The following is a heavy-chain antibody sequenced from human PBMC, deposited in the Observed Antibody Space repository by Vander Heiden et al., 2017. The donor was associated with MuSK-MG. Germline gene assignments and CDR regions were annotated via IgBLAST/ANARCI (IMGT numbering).Heavy chain of an antibody. CDR3: ARGRYYYYGMDV. Sequence: QVQRVQSGAEVKKPGASVKVACRASGDTFTGYYMHWVRQAPGQGLEWMGWINPNSGGTNYAQKFQGRVTMTRDTSISTAYMELSRLRSDDTAVYYCARGRYYYYGMDVWGQGTTVTVSS. J-gene: IGHJ6*02. V-gene: IGHV1-2*02. CDR1: GDTFTGYY. CDR2: INPNSGGT.